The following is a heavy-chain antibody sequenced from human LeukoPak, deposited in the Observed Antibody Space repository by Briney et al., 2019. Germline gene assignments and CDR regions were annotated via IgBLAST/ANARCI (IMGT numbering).Heavy chain of an antibody. Sequence: GESLRLSCAASGFTFSSYWMSWVRQAPGKGLEWVANIKRDGSEKYYVDSVEGRFTISRDNSKNTLYLQMNSLRADDTAVYYCARILDSAWGELGYWGQGTLVTVSS. CDR3: ARILDSAWGELGY. V-gene: IGHV3-7*01. D-gene: IGHD6-19*01. CDR2: IKRDGSEK. CDR1: GFTFSSYW. J-gene: IGHJ4*02.